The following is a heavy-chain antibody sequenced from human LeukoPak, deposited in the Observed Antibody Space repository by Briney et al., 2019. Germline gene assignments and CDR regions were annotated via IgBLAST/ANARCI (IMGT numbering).Heavy chain of an antibody. Sequence: GGSLRLSCAASGFTFRSYAMSWVRQAPGKGLEWVSTIGSSGGSTYYADSEKGRFTISRDNSKNTLYLQMNSLKAEDTAVYYCAKVPNTMVVVGYFDYWGQGTLVTVSS. J-gene: IGHJ4*02. CDR2: IGSSGGST. CDR3: AKVPNTMVVVGYFDY. CDR1: GFTFRSYA. V-gene: IGHV3-23*01. D-gene: IGHD3-22*01.